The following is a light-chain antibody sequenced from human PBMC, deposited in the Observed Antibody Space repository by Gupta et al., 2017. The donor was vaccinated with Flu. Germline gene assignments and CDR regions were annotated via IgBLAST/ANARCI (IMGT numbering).Light chain of an antibody. CDR2: EVS. Sequence: QSALTQPASVSGSPGPSITISCTGTSSDVGGYNYVSWDQQHPGNAHNLMIYEVSKRPSGVSTRFSVSKSGTTASLTISGLQAEDEADYYCSSYTSSSTYVFGTGTKVTVL. CDR1: SSDVGGYNY. V-gene: IGLV2-14*01. J-gene: IGLJ1*01. CDR3: SSYTSSSTYV.